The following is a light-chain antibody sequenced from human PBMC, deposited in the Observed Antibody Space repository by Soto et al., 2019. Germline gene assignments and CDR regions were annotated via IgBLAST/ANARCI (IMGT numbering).Light chain of an antibody. Sequence: QSVLTQPPSASGTPGQRVTISCSGSNSNIGANTVNWYQHLPGTAPKLLIYSNSQRPSGVPDRFSGSKSGTSASLAISGLQSEDEADYYCAAWDDSLNGVVFGGGTKLPVL. CDR2: SNS. CDR1: NSNIGANT. CDR3: AAWDDSLNGVV. J-gene: IGLJ2*01. V-gene: IGLV1-44*01.